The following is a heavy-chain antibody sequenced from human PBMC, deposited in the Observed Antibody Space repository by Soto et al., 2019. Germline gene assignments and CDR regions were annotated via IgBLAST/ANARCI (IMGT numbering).Heavy chain of an antibody. CDR3: ARHYNTGAFFDY. CDR1: GASVSSSHY. J-gene: IGHJ4*02. Sequence: QLQLQESGPGLVKSSETLSLTCSVSGASVSSSHYWGWIRQPPGKGLEWIGSVSYSGSPYYSPSFKSRITISVDTSINLFSLRVRSVTATDTAVYFCARHYNTGAFFDYWGQGKLVTVSS. V-gene: IGHV4-39*01. D-gene: IGHD1-20*01. CDR2: VSYSGSP.